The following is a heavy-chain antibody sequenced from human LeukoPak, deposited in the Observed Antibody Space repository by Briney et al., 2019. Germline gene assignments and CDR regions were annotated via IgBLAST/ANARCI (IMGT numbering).Heavy chain of an antibody. V-gene: IGHV4-4*07. CDR1: GGSISGYY. D-gene: IGHD3-10*01. CDR2: VYPSGST. J-gene: IGHJ3*02. CDR3: ARDGRQRITMDTGALDI. Sequence: PSETLSLTCTVSGGSISGYYWSWIRQSAGKGLGWLGRVYPSGSTNYNPSLKSRVTISMDTSTNQFSLKLTSVTAADTAVYYCARDGRQRITMDTGALDIWGQGTMVTVSS.